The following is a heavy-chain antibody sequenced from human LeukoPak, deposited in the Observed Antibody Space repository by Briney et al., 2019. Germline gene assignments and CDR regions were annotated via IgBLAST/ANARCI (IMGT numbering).Heavy chain of an antibody. J-gene: IGHJ4*02. CDR3: ARGYCTNGVCPPQGLDY. D-gene: IGHD2-8*01. CDR1: GYTFTSYG. Sequence: ASVKVSCKASGYTFTSYGISWVRQAPGQGLEWMGWISAYNDNTNYAQKLQGRVTMTTDTSTSTAYMELRSLRSDDTAVYYCARGYCTNGVCPPQGLDYWGQGTLVTVSS. V-gene: IGHV1-18*01. CDR2: ISAYNDNT.